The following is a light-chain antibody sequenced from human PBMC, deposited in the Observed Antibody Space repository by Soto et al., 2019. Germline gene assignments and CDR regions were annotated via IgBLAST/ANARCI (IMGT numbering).Light chain of an antibody. Sequence: EIVLTQSPCTLSFSPLERSTLSCRASQTVSNNYLAWYQQKPGQAPRVLIYGASSRAPGIPDRFSGSGSGTDFTLTISRLEPEDFAVYYCQKYGTSPWTFGQGTKVDIK. CDR3: QKYGTSPWT. CDR1: QTVSNNY. J-gene: IGKJ1*01. V-gene: IGKV3-20*01. CDR2: GAS.